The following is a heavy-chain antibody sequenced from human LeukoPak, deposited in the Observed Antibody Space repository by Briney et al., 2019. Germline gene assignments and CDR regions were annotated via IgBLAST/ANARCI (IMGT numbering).Heavy chain of an antibody. CDR2: SYYSGST. D-gene: IGHD6-19*01. CDR3: ARKLLEEQWLAFYYYMDV. CDR1: GGSISSSSYY. V-gene: IGHV4-39*01. J-gene: IGHJ6*03. Sequence: SETLSLTCTVSGGSISSSSYYGGWIRQPPGKGLEWIGSSYYSGSTYYNPSLNSRVTISVDTSQNQFSLKLSSVTAADTAVYYCARKLLEEQWLAFYYYMDVWGKGTTVTVSS.